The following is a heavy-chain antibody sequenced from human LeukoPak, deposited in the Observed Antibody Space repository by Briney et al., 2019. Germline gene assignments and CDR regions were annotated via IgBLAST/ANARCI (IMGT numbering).Heavy chain of an antibody. CDR3: AKDTDYYGSGSYYRKPYYFDY. CDR1: GFTFSSYA. D-gene: IGHD3-10*01. J-gene: IGHJ4*02. CDR2: ISGSGGST. V-gene: IGHV3-23*01. Sequence: LPGGSLRLSCAASGFTFSSYAMSWVRQAPGKGLEWVSAISGSGGSTYYADSVKGRFTISRDNSKNTLYLQMNSLRAEDTAVYYCAKDTDYYGSGSYYRKPYYFDYWGQGTLVTVSS.